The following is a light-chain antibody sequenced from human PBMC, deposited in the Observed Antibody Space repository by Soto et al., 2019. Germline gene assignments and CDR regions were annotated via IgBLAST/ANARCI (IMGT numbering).Light chain of an antibody. Sequence: DIQMTQSPSSLSASVGDRLTITCRTSQTISNSLNWYQQKPGKAPKLLIYTTSSLQSGVPSRFSGSGSGTDFTLTISSLQPEDFATYYCQQTYSTPPTFGQGTKVEI. CDR2: TTS. CDR3: QQTYSTPPT. V-gene: IGKV1-39*01. J-gene: IGKJ1*01. CDR1: QTISNS.